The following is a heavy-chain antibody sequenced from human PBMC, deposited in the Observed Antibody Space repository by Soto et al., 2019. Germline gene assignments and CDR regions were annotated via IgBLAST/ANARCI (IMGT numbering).Heavy chain of an antibody. CDR1: GFTFSNYV. V-gene: IGHV3-23*01. CDR3: ARRGRTLPHYSYYMDV. J-gene: IGHJ6*03. CDR2: ISNSGSNR. Sequence: EVQLLQYGGGLVQPGGSLRLSCTASGFTFSNYVMTWVRQAPGTGLQWVSSISNSGSNRYYAESVKGRVTISRDNSNYTLYLQMNSLRAEDTALYYCARRGRTLPHYSYYMDVWGKGTTVAVSS.